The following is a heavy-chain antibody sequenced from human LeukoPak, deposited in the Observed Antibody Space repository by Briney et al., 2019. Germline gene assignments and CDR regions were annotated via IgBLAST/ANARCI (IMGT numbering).Heavy chain of an antibody. V-gene: IGHV3-48*03. CDR2: SNRRGSTT. CDR1: GFTVSSKY. CDR3: AREGHTTGWPPFDF. J-gene: IGHJ4*02. Sequence: PGGSLRLSCAAPGFTVSSKYMSWVRQAPGKGLEWVSHSNRRGSTTYYADSVRGRFTISRDNAKNSLYLQMNSLRAEDTAVYYCAREGHTTGWPPFDFWGQGTLVTVSS. D-gene: IGHD2/OR15-2a*01.